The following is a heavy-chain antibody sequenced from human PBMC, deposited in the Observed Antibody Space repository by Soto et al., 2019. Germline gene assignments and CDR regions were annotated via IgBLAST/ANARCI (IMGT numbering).Heavy chain of an antibody. V-gene: IGHV3-49*03. Sequence: GGSLRLSCTASGFTFGNSPMTWFRQAPGKGLEWVGFIRGKAYSATAEYAAPVRGRFTISRDDSKNIAFLQLNSLKTEDTAVYYCARGRTGWDLKPYHFDYRGPGTLVTVSS. CDR3: ARGRTGWDLKPYHFDY. CDR1: GFTFGNSP. J-gene: IGHJ4*02. D-gene: IGHD3-16*01. CDR2: IRGKAYSATA.